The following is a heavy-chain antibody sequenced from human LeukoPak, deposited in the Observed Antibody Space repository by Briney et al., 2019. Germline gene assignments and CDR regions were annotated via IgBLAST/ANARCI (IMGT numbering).Heavy chain of an antibody. CDR2: IKPDSGFT. CDR1: GYAFTVRY. J-gene: IGHJ4*02. Sequence: GASAKVSCKASGYAFTVRYMHWVRQVPGQGLEWMGFIKPDSGFTNYAEKFQDRVTMSRDTSITTVYMELSSLGSGDTALYYCSTEDKYCKTTTCDDYWGQGTLVTVSS. V-gene: IGHV1-2*02. CDR3: STEDKYCKTTTCDDY. D-gene: IGHD2/OR15-2a*01.